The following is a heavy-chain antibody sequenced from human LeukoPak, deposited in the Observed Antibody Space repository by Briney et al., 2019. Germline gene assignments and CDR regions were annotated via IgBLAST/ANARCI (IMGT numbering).Heavy chain of an antibody. D-gene: IGHD2-2*02. CDR3: TTQDILGYCSSTSCYIVPDY. Sequence: GGSLRLSCAASGFTFSNAWMSWVRQAPGKGLEWVGRIKSKTDGGTTDYAAPVKGRFTISRDDSKNTLYLQMNSLKTEDTAVYYCTTQDILGYCSSTSCYIVPDYWGQGTLVTVSS. J-gene: IGHJ4*02. CDR1: GFTFSNAW. V-gene: IGHV3-15*01. CDR2: IKSKTDGGTT.